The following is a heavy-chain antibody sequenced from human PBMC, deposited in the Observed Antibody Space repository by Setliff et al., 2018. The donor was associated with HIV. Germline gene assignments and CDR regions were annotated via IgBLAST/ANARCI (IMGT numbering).Heavy chain of an antibody. CDR3: ARGSDSGSYSYYYGMDV. J-gene: IGHJ6*02. CDR2: INPNSGGT. V-gene: IGHV1-2*06. D-gene: IGHD3-10*01. CDR1: GYTFTGYY. Sequence: ASVKVSCKTSGYTFTGYYVHWVRQAPGQGLEWMGRINPNSGGTDYAQKFQGRVTMTRDTSTSTAYMELNSLRSEDTAVYYCARGSDSGSYSYYYGMDVWGRGTTVTVSS.